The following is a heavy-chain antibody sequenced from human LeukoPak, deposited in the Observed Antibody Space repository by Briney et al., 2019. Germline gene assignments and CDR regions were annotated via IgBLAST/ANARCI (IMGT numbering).Heavy chain of an antibody. D-gene: IGHD2-2*01. CDR3: ARGGRPHFVVIPAAPRANAFDI. CDR1: GFTFSSYS. CDR2: ISSSSSTI. Sequence: GGSLRLSCAASGFTFSSYSMNWVRQAPGKGLEWVSYISSSSSTIYYADSVKGRFTISRDNAKNSLYLQMNSLRAEDTAVYYCARGGRPHFVVIPAAPRANAFDIWGQGTMVTVSS. V-gene: IGHV3-48*01. J-gene: IGHJ3*02.